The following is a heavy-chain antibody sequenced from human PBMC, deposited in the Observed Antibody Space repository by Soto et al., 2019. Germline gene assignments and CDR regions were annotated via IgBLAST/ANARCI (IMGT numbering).Heavy chain of an antibody. CDR3: ARVIVGATLYYYYGMDV. Sequence: QVQLVESGGGVVQPGRSLRLSCAASGFTFSSYGMHWVRQAPGKGLEWVAVISYDGSNKYYADSVKGRCTISRDNSKNTLYLQMNSLRAEDTAVYYCARVIVGATLYYYYGMDVWGQGTTVTVSS. CDR1: GFTFSSYG. D-gene: IGHD1-26*01. V-gene: IGHV3-30*03. CDR2: ISYDGSNK. J-gene: IGHJ6*02.